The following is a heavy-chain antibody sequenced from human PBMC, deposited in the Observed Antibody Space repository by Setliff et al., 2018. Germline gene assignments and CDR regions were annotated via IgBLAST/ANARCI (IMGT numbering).Heavy chain of an antibody. J-gene: IGHJ4*02. CDR3: ARDGYYDSSGRSPSDC. Sequence: GGSLRLSCAASGLPVSGNYMSWVRQAPGKGPEWVSIIYSDGRTFYADSVKGRFLISRDNSKNTLYLQMSSLRSDDTAVYYCARDGYYDSSGRSPSDCWGQGTLVTVSS. D-gene: IGHD3-22*01. CDR1: GLPVSGNY. CDR2: IYSDGRT. V-gene: IGHV3-53*05.